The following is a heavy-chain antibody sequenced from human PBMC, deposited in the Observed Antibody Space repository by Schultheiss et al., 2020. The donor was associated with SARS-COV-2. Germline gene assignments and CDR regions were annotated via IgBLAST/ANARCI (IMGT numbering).Heavy chain of an antibody. CDR1: GYTFTSYG. V-gene: IGHV1-18*01. J-gene: IGHJ4*02. D-gene: IGHD3-10*01. CDR2: ISAYNGNT. CDR3: ARGRISMVRGVTGAQDY. Sequence: ASVKVSCKASGYTFTSYGISWVRQAPGQGLEWMGWISAYNGNTNYAQKLQGRVTMTTDTSTSTAYMELRSLRSDDTAVYYCARGRISMVRGVTGAQDYWGQGTLVTVSS.